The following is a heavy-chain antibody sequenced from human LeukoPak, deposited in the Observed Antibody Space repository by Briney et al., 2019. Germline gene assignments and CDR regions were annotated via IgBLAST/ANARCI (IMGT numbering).Heavy chain of an antibody. CDR3: ARLGIAAAAYF. V-gene: IGHV4-59*08. CDR1: GGSMSSHY. Sequence: SETLSLTCTVSGGSMSSHYWSWIRQPPGKELEWIGYIYYSGTTNYNPSLKSRVTISVDTSKNQFSLKLNSVTAADTAVYYCARLGIAAAAYFWGQGNLVTVSS. J-gene: IGHJ4*02. D-gene: IGHD6-13*01. CDR2: IYYSGTT.